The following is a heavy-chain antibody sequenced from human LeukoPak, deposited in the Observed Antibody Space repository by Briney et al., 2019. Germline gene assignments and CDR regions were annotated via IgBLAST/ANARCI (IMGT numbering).Heavy chain of an antibody. CDR3: ARGNSRRLGYCSGGSCYSAFDY. V-gene: IGHV1-8*01. D-gene: IGHD2-15*01. CDR2: MNPNSGNT. Sequence: ASVKVSCKASGYTFTSYDINWVRQATGQGLEWMGWMNPNSGNTGYAQKFQGRVTMTRNTSIRTAYMELSRLRSEDTAVYYCARGNSRRLGYCSGGSCYSAFDYWGQGTLVTVSS. J-gene: IGHJ4*02. CDR1: GYTFTSYD.